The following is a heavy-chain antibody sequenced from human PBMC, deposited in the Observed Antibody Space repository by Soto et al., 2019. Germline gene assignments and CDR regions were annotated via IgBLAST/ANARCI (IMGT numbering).Heavy chain of an antibody. CDR1: GFTFSSYS. CDR2: ISSSSSYI. D-gene: IGHD3-3*01. CDR3: ARDDFFGPRHFDY. V-gene: IGHV3-21*01. J-gene: IGHJ4*02. Sequence: GGSLRLSCAASGFTFSSYSMNWVRQAPGKGLEWVSSISSSSSYIYYADSVKGRFTISRDNAKNSLYLQMNSLRAEDTAVYYCARDDFFGPRHFDYWGQGTLVTVSS.